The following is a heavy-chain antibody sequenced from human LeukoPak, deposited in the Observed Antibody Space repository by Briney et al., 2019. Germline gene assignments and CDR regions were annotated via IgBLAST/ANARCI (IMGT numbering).Heavy chain of an antibody. Sequence: GASVKVSCKASGYTFTSYGISWVRQAPGQGLEWMGWISAYNGNTNYAQKLQGRVTMTTDTSTSTAYMELRSLRSDDTAVYYCARRIVGATLRGNWFEPWGQGTLVTVSS. J-gene: IGHJ5*02. D-gene: IGHD1-26*01. CDR2: ISAYNGNT. V-gene: IGHV1-18*01. CDR1: GYTFTSYG. CDR3: ARRIVGATLRGNWFEP.